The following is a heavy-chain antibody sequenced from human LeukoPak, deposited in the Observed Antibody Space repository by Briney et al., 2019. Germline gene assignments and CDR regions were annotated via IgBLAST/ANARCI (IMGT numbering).Heavy chain of an antibody. CDR2: ISRSGSTV. Sequence: PGGSLRLSCAASGFTFSSYEMNWVRQAPGKGLEWVSYISRSGSTVYYADSVKGRFTISRDNAKNSLYLQMNSLRVEDTAVYYCARDWGAGSGYYYGDYWGQGTLVTVSS. CDR1: GFTFSSYE. D-gene: IGHD3-22*01. V-gene: IGHV3-48*03. J-gene: IGHJ4*02. CDR3: ARDWGAGSGYYYGDY.